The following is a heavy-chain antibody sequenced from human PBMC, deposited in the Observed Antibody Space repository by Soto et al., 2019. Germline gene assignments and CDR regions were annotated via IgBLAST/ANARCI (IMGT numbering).Heavy chain of an antibody. CDR2: IYTSVST. CDR1: GGSISSYY. V-gene: IGHV4-4*07. D-gene: IGHD3-3*01. Sequence: NPSETLSLTCTVSGGSISSYYWSWIRQPAGKGLEWIGRIYTSVSTNYNPSLKSRVTMSVDTSKNQFSLKLSSVTAADTAVYYCARHSSARITIFGVVPQWFFDYWGQGTLVTVSS. J-gene: IGHJ4*02. CDR3: ARHSSARITIFGVVPQWFFDY.